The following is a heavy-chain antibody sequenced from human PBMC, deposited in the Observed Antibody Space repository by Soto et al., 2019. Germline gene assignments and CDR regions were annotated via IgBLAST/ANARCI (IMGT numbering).Heavy chain of an antibody. D-gene: IGHD3-3*01. CDR1: GFTFSGSA. J-gene: IGHJ6*03. CDR2: IRSKGNNYAT. V-gene: IGHV3-73*01. Sequence: EVQLVESGGGLVQPGGSRNLSCAASGFTFSGSAMHWVRQASGKGLEWVGRIRSKGNNYATAYGASLKGRFTISRDDSKNTAYLQMNSLNTEDTAVYYCSRQASDFWSGKPQYYMDVWGKGTTVTVSS. CDR3: SRQASDFWSGKPQYYMDV.